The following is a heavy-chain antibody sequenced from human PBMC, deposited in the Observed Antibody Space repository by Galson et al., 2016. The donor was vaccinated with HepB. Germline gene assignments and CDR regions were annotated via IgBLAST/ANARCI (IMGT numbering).Heavy chain of an antibody. CDR3: ARDGGYAGSYSVGDAFDI. CDR1: GFNVSYSY. Sequence: SLRLSCADSGFNVSYSYMTWVRQAPGKGLEWVSIVHSDGKTFYADSVKGRFTISRDNSKNTLYLQMNGLRAEDTAMYYCARDGGYAGSYSVGDAFDIWGQGTMVTVSS. V-gene: IGHV3-53*01. J-gene: IGHJ3*02. D-gene: IGHD1-26*01. CDR2: VHSDGKT.